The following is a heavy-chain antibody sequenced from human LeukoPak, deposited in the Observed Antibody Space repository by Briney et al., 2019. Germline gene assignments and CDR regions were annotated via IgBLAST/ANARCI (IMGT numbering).Heavy chain of an antibody. D-gene: IGHD3-22*01. CDR3: ARVGSSGYYPDY. V-gene: IGHV3-74*01. CDR2: INSDGSST. CDR1: GFTFSSYW. Sequence: PGGSLRLSCAASGFTFSSYWMHWVRQAPGKGLVWVSRINSDGSSTSYADSVKGRFTIPRDNAKNTLYLQMNSLRAEDTGVYYCARVGSSGYYPDYWGQGTLVTVSS. J-gene: IGHJ4*02.